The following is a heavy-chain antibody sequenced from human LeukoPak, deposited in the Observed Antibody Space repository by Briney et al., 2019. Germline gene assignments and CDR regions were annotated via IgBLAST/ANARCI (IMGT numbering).Heavy chain of an antibody. CDR3: AGSTGWARYFDY. Sequence: GGSLRLSCAASGFTFSSYAMSWVRQAPGKGLEWVSTISGRGGNTYYADSVKGRFTISRDNSKNTLYLQMNSLRAEDTAVYYCAGSTGWARYFDYWGQGTLVTVSS. CDR2: ISGRGGNT. V-gene: IGHV3-23*01. CDR1: GFTFSSYA. J-gene: IGHJ4*02. D-gene: IGHD6-19*01.